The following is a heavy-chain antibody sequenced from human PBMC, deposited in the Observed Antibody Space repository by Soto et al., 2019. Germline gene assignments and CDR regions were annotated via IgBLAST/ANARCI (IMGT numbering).Heavy chain of an antibody. V-gene: IGHV3-9*01. D-gene: IGHD3-9*01. J-gene: IGHJ4*02. CDR3: AKKDYDIFTGYLGYFDY. CDR1: GFTFDDYA. Sequence: EVQLVESGGGLVQPGRSLRLSCAASGFTFDDYAMHWVRQAPGKGLEWVSGISWNSGSIGYADSVKGRFTISRDNAKNSLYLQMNSLRAEDTVLYYCAKKDYDIFTGYLGYFDYWGQGTLVTVSS. CDR2: ISWNSGSI.